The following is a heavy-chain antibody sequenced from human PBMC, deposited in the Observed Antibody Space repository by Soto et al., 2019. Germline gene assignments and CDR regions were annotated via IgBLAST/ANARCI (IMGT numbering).Heavy chain of an antibody. V-gene: IGHV3-30*03. CDR2: ISYDGSNK. J-gene: IGHJ6*02. Sequence: PGGSLRLSCAASGFTFSNYGMHWVRQAPGKGLEWVAVISYDGSNKYYADSVKGRFTISRDNSKNTLYLQMNSLRAEDTAVYYCFGVGEHYYGMDVWGQGTTVTVSS. CDR1: GFTFSNYG. CDR3: FGVGEHYYGMDV. D-gene: IGHD1-26*01.